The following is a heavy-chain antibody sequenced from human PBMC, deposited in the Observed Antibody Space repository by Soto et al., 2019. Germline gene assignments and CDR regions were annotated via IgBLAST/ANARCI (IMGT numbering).Heavy chain of an antibody. Sequence: GGSLRLSCAASGFTFSSYWMHWVRQAPGKGLVWVSRINSDGSTTNYVDSVKGRCTISRENAKNTLSLQMNSLRAEDTAVYYCARMDGGNSDIWGQGTLVTVSS. CDR2: INSDGSTT. J-gene: IGHJ1*01. CDR3: ARMDGGNSDI. CDR1: GFTFSSYW. D-gene: IGHD4-4*01. V-gene: IGHV3-74*01.